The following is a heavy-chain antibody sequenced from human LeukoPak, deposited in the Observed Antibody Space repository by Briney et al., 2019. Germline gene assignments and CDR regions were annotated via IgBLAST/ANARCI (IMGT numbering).Heavy chain of an antibody. CDR3: ARRRPYDSSGYVFDY. V-gene: IGHV3-53*01. D-gene: IGHD3-22*01. CDR2: VYSGGST. CDR1: EFSVGSNY. J-gene: IGHJ4*02. Sequence: GGSLRLSCAASEFSVGSNYMTWVRQAPGKGLEWVSLVYSGGSTYYADSVKGRFTISRDNSKNTLYLQMNSLRAEDTAVYYCARRRPYDSSGYVFDYWGQGTLVTVSS.